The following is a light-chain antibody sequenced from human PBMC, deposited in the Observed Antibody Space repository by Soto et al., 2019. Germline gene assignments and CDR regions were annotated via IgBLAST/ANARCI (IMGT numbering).Light chain of an antibody. Sequence: DIQMTQSPSSLSASVGDRVIITCRANQSIGGTLNGYQQNFGQAPQLLIYGASILKSGVPSRFSGSGSGTDFTLTISSLQPEDFAIYHCQQSRRMPPTLGQGTKLEI. CDR3: QQSRRMPPT. CDR2: GAS. CDR1: QSIGGT. V-gene: IGKV1-39*01. J-gene: IGKJ2*01.